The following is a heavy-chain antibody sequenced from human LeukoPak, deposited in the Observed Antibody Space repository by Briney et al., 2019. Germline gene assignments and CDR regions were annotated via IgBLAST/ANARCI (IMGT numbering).Heavy chain of an antibody. V-gene: IGHV3-53*01. CDR1: GFTAGRNS. CDR3: SRERLLQGYYALYM. Sequence: GGSLRLSWAASGFTAGRNSMSWVRQAPGKGLEWVSVIYSGGSTYYADSVKGRFTISRDNSKNTLYLQMNSLRAEDTAVYYCSRERLLQGYYALYMWAQGTMVTVSS. CDR2: IYSGGST. D-gene: IGHD5-24*01. J-gene: IGHJ3*02.